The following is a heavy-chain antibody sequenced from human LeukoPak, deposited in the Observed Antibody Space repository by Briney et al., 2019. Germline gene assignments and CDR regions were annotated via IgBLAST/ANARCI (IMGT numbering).Heavy chain of an antibody. CDR1: GFTFSSYA. Sequence: GGSLRLSCAASGFTFSSYAMSWVRQAPGKGLEWVANIKQDGSEKYYVDSVKGRFTISRDNAKNSLYLQMNSLRAEDTAVYYCARVAVAGMGDYWGQGTLVTVSS. CDR3: ARVAVAGMGDY. D-gene: IGHD6-19*01. V-gene: IGHV3-7*01. CDR2: IKQDGSEK. J-gene: IGHJ4*02.